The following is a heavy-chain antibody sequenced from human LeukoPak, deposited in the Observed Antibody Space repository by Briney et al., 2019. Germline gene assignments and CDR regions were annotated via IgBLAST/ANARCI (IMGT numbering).Heavy chain of an antibody. CDR1: GGSISSYY. CDR3: ARSGEDYGDYVGYFDL. D-gene: IGHD4-17*01. CDR2: ICYSGST. V-gene: IGHV4-59*01. Sequence: SETLSLTCTVSGGSISSYYWSWIRQPPGKGLEWIGYICYSGSTNYNPSLKSRVTISVDTSKNQFSLKLSSVTAADTAVYYCARSGEDYGDYVGYFDLWGRGTLVTVSS. J-gene: IGHJ2*01.